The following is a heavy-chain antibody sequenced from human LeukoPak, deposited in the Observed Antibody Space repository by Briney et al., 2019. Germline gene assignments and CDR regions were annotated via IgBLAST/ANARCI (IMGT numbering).Heavy chain of an antibody. CDR1: GFTFSSYS. J-gene: IGHJ3*02. CDR2: ISSSSSYI. CDR3: ARERKRFGDLLPGTRDAFDI. V-gene: IGHV3-21*01. Sequence: AGGSLRLSCAASGFTFSSYSMNWVRQAPGKGLEWVSSISSSSSYIYYADSVKGRFTISRDNAKNSLYLQMNSLRAEDTAVYYCARERKRFGDLLPGTRDAFDIWGQGTMVTVSS. D-gene: IGHD3-10*01.